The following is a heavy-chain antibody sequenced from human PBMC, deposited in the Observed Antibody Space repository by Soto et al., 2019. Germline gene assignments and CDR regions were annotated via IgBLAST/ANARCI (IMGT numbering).Heavy chain of an antibody. CDR3: AREGIAVAAYQ. D-gene: IGHD6-19*01. V-gene: IGHV3-74*01. Sequence: GGSLRLSCAASGFTFSTYWMHWVRQAPGKGLVWVSRISSDGSSTSYADSVKGRFTISRDNAKNTLNLQMDSLRAEDTAVYFCAREGIAVAAYQWGQGTLVTVSS. J-gene: IGHJ4*02. CDR2: ISSDGSST. CDR1: GFTFSTYW.